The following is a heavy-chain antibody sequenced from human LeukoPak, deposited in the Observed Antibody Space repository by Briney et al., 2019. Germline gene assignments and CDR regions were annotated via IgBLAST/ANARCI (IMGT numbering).Heavy chain of an antibody. V-gene: IGHV3-23*01. J-gene: IGHJ4*02. CDR3: AKLCSGGSCYWNY. CDR2: ISASGRTT. Sequence: QPGGSLRLSCAAAGFTFSSYAMSWVRQAPGKGLEWVSHISASGRTTDYADSVKGPFTISRDNSKNTVYLQMNSLRAEDTAVYYCAKLCSGGSCYWNYWGQGTLVTVSS. CDR1: GFTFSSYA. D-gene: IGHD2-15*01.